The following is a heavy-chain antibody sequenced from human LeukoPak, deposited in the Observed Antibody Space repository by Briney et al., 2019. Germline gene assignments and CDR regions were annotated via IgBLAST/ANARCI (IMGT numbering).Heavy chain of an antibody. D-gene: IGHD6-6*01. V-gene: IGHV3-23*01. CDR2: ISGSGGST. Sequence: PGGSLRLSCAASGFTFSSYAMSWVRQAPGKGLEWVSAISGSGGSTYYADSVKGRFTISRDNSKNTLYLQMNSLRAEDTAVYYCARQPSYSSSRANVDYWGQGTLVTVSS. CDR3: ARQPSYSSSRANVDY. CDR1: GFTFSSYA. J-gene: IGHJ4*02.